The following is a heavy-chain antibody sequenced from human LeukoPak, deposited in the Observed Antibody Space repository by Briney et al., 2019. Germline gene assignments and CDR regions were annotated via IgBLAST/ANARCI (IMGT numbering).Heavy chain of an antibody. Sequence: PGGSLRLSCAASGFTFSSYSMNWVRQAPVKGLEWVSSISSSSSYIYYADSVKGRFTISRDNAKNSLYLQMNSLRAEDTAVYYCARYVVPAANYYFDYWGQGTLVTVSS. CDR3: ARYVVPAANYYFDY. CDR1: GFTFSSYS. V-gene: IGHV3-21*01. D-gene: IGHD2-2*01. CDR2: ISSSSSYI. J-gene: IGHJ4*02.